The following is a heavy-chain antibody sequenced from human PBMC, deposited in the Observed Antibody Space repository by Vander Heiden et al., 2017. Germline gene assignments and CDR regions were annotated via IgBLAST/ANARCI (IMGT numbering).Heavy chain of an antibody. CDR1: GGSISSYY. CDR3: ARDRYCSGGSCYSSYYYYYGMDV. D-gene: IGHD2-15*01. J-gene: IGHJ6*02. CDR2: IYYSGST. V-gene: IGHV4-59*01. Sequence: QVRLQESGPGLVKPSETLSLTCTVSGGSISSYYWSWIRQPPGKGLEWIGYIYYSGSTNYNPSLKSRVTISVDTSKNQFSLKLSSVTAADTAVYYCARDRYCSGGSCYSSYYYYYGMDVWGQGTTVTVSS.